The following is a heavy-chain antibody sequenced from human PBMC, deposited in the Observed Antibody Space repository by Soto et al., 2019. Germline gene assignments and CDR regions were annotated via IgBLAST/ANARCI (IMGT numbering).Heavy chain of an antibody. CDR2: FYDSGTS. CDR1: GDSISDVDYY. V-gene: IGHV4-30-4*01. Sequence: QVQLQESGPGLVKPSQTLSLTCTVSGDSISDVDYYWSWVRQTPREGLEWIGAFYDSGTSYYSPSLKSRMTISVDSSKYQFSLTLTSVTAADTAVYYGARGTRDYFDTTGPGYGMDVWGQGTTVTVSS. D-gene: IGHD3-22*01. CDR3: ARGTRDYFDTTGPGYGMDV. J-gene: IGHJ6*02.